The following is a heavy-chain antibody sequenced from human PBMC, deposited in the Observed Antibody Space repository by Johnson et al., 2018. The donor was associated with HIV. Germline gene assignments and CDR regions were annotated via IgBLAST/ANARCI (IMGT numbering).Heavy chain of an antibody. D-gene: IGHD4-23*01. V-gene: IGHV3-20*04. Sequence: VQLVQSGGGLVQPGRSLRLSCAASGFTFDDYGMSWVRQAPGKGLEWVSGIDWNGGSTGYADSVKGRFTISRDNAKNALYLQTNSLRAEDTALYYCASQRWKQGDAFDIWGQGTMVTVSP. CDR3: ASQRWKQGDAFDI. J-gene: IGHJ3*02. CDR2: IDWNGGST. CDR1: GFTFDDYG.